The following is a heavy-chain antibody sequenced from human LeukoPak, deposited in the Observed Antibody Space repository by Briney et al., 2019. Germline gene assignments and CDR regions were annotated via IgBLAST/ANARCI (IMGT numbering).Heavy chain of an antibody. V-gene: IGHV3-11*01. CDR1: GFTFSDYY. J-gene: IGHJ5*02. CDR2: ISSSGSTI. Sequence: GGSLRLSCAASGFTFSDYYMSWIRQAPGKGLEWVSYISSSGSTIYYADSVKGRFTISRDNAKNSLYLQMNSLRAEDTAVYYCARDKTDGYNWFDPWGQETLVTVSS. CDR3: ARDKTDGYNWFDP.